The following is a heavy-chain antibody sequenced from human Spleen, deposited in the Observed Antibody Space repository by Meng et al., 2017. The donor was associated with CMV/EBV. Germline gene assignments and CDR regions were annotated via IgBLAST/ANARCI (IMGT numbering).Heavy chain of an antibody. Sequence: TLSLTCTVSGGSISSYYWSWIRQPPGKGLEWIGYIYYSGSTNYNPSLKSRVTISVDTSKNQFSLKLSSVTAADTAVYYCARGQNWFDPWGQGTLVTVSS. CDR2: IYYSGST. V-gene: IGHV4-59*01. J-gene: IGHJ5*02. CDR1: GGSISSYY. CDR3: ARGQNWFDP.